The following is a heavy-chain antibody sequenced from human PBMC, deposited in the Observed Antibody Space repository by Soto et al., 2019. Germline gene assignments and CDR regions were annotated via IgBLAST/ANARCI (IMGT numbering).Heavy chain of an antibody. D-gene: IGHD3-22*01. Sequence: EVQLVESGGGLVQPGSSLRLSCAASGFTFSASAIHWVRQASGKGLEWVGRVRTKNNNYATTYAASVTGRFTISRDDSRNTAFLQMSSLKTEYTAIYYCTSYDNSGYFYLNYWGQGTLVTVSS. CDR3: TSYDNSGYFYLNY. CDR1: GFTFSASA. J-gene: IGHJ4*02. CDR2: VRTKNNNYAT. V-gene: IGHV3-73*02.